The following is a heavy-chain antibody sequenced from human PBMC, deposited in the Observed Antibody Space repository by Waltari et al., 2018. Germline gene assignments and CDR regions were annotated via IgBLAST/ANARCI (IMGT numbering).Heavy chain of an antibody. CDR3: AKSASGRSPGWSDP. CDR1: GFNGSPCR. J-gene: IGHJ5*02. D-gene: IGHD3-10*01. CDR2: IRYDGNDN. Sequence: QVQLVESGGGVVQRGGSLGVACAASGFNGSPCRRDWGRQARGQGLEWVSFIRYDGNDNSYTDSVKGQFPISRDNSTTTLYLQMNSLRAEDTAVYYCAKSASGRSPGWSDPWGQGTLVTVSS. V-gene: IGHV3-30*02.